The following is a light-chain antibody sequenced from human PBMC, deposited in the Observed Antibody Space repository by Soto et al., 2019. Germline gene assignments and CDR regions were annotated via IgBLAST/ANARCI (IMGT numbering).Light chain of an antibody. J-gene: IGKJ1*01. CDR1: QDISNY. V-gene: IGKV1-33*01. CDR3: QHYDNLRT. Sequence: DIQITQSPSSLSASVGDRVTITCQASQDISNYLNWYQQKPGKAPKLLIYDASNLETGVPSRFSGSGSGTDFTFTISSPQPEDIATYYCQHYDNLRTFGQGTKVDIK. CDR2: DAS.